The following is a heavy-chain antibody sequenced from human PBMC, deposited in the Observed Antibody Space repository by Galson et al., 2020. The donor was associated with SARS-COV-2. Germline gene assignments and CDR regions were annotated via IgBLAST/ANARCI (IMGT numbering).Heavy chain of an antibody. CDR3: AKDGVVMSARPWYFDL. Sequence: GGSLRLSCAASGFPFVTYSMSWVRQAPGKGLEWVSYISTTTNTIYYADSVRGRFTISRDSAKNSLYLQMTSLRAEDTAVYYCAKDGVVMSARPWYFDLWGRGTLVSVSS. J-gene: IGHJ2*01. V-gene: IGHV3-48*01. CDR2: ISTTTNTI. CDR1: GFPFVTYS. D-gene: IGHD3-3*01.